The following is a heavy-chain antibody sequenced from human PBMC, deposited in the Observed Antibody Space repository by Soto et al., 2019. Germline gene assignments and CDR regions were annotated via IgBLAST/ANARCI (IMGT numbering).Heavy chain of an antibody. CDR1: GGSISNFY. Sequence: PSATLSLTCTFSGGSISNFYWSWIRQPPGKGLEWIGYISYSGNTNYNPSLKSRVSISVDTSKNQLSLNLTSVTAADTAVYDGARATMVLSRSYGDAWGKGTPVTVS. V-gene: IGHV4-59*01. CDR3: ARATMVLSRSYGDA. D-gene: IGHD2-8*01. J-gene: IGHJ5*02. CDR2: ISYSGNT.